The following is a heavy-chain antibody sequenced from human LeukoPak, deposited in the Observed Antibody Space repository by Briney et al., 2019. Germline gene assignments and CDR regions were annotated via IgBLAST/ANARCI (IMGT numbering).Heavy chain of an antibody. D-gene: IGHD6-19*01. V-gene: IGHV3-30-3*01. CDR3: VRENLENQWLERSY. CDR2: ISYDGSNK. CDR1: GFTFSSYA. Sequence: QSGGSLRLSCAASGFTFSSYAMHWVRQAPGKGLEWVAVISYDGSNKYYADSVKGRFTISRDNSKNTLYLQMNSLRAEDTAIYYCVRENLENQWLERSYWGQGTLVTVSS. J-gene: IGHJ4*02.